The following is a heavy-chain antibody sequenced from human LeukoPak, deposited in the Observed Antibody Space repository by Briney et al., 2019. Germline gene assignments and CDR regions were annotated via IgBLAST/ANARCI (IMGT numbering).Heavy chain of an antibody. CDR2: IIPILDIA. CDR1: GGTFSTYT. Sequence: ASVKVSCKASGGTFSTYTISWVRQAPGQGLEWMGRIIPILDIANYAQKFQGRVTITADKSTSTAYMELSSLGSDDTAVYYCATGDYGDYYDYWGQGTLVTVSS. CDR3: ATGDYGDYYDY. D-gene: IGHD4-17*01. J-gene: IGHJ4*02. V-gene: IGHV1-69*02.